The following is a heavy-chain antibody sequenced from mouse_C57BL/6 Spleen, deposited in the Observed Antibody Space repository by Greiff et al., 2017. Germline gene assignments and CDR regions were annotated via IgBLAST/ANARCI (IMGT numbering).Heavy chain of an antibody. J-gene: IGHJ2*01. CDR1: GYAFSSSW. D-gene: IGHD2-1*01. CDR2: IYPGDGDT. Sequence: QVQLKESGPELVKPGASVKISCKASGYAFSSSWMNWVKQRPGKGLEWIGRIYPGDGDTNYNGKFKGKATLTADKSSSTAYMQLSSLTSEDSAVYCCARDGYGNYGFDYWGQGTTLTVSS. V-gene: IGHV1-82*01. CDR3: ARDGYGNYGFDY.